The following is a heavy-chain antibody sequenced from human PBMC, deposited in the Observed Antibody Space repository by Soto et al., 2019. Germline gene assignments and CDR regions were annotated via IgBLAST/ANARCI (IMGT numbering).Heavy chain of an antibody. V-gene: IGHV2-5*02. CDR3: AQRLRDYGLGRERASYFDP. Sequence: QITLKESGPTLVRPTQTLTLTCTFSGFSLSTTGVGVGWIRQPPGKALEWLALIYWDDDKRYSPSLKSRLTSTQYTSKNEVILKMTNMDPVDTATYSCAQRLRDYGLGRERASYFDPWGQGTLVTVSS. CDR1: GFSLSTTGVG. CDR2: IYWDDDK. D-gene: IGHD3-10*01. J-gene: IGHJ5*02.